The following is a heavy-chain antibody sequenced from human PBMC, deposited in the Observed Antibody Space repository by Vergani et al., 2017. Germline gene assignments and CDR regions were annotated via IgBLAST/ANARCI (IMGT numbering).Heavy chain of an antibody. V-gene: IGHV4-59*01. CDR3: GRGADFYGLGSRLLDL. CDR1: GGSMSGYY. Sequence: QVRLQESGPGLVKPSETLSLTCSVSGGSMSGYYWSWIRQPPGKELEWIGYMYHSDSTNYNPSLETRVTISGDTSKNQFSLKLNSVTAADTAVYYCGRGADFYGLGSRLLDLWGQGILVTVSS. J-gene: IGHJ5*02. D-gene: IGHD3-10*01. CDR2: MYHSDST.